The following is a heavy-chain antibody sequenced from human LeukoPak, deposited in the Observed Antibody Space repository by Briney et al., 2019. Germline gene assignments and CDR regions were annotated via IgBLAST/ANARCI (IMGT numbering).Heavy chain of an antibody. CDR1: IFTFSSYA. CDR2: ISGSGCST. CDR3: AKDVHTLEQWLFDY. J-gene: IGHJ4*02. V-gene: IGHV3-23*01. D-gene: IGHD6-19*01. Sequence: GGSLRLSYAPSIFTFSSYAMSGVRQAPGKGVEGVSAISGSGCSTYYADSVRGRFTISRDNSTNSLYLQMNSLRAEDTAVYYCAKDVHTLEQWLFDYWRQGTLVTVSS.